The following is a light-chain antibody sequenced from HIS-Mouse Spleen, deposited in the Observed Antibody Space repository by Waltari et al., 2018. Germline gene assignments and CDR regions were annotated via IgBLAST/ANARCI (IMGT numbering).Light chain of an antibody. CDR1: ALPKKY. Sequence: SYELTQPPSVSVSPGQTARIPCSGGALPKKYAYWYQQKSGQAPVLVIYEDSKRPSGIPERFSGSSSGTMATLTISGAQVEDEADYYCYSTDSSGNHRGVFGGGTKLTVL. CDR3: YSTDSSGNHRGV. CDR2: EDS. V-gene: IGLV3-10*01. J-gene: IGLJ2*01.